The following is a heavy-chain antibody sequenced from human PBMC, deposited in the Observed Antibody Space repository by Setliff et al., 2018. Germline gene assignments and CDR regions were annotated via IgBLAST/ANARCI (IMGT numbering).Heavy chain of an antibody. V-gene: IGHV1-69*10. CDR2: IDPRDDFT. CDR1: GGSFSSYA. Sequence: SVKVSCKASGGSFSSYAIIWVRQVPGEGLEALGRIDPRDDFTVYAERFKDRLTITADTSTDTSYMEMSSLRFEDTAVYYCAIDYGPTGTPYHWGQGTPVTVSS. J-gene: IGHJ4*02. D-gene: IGHD1-1*01. CDR3: AIDYGPTGTPYH.